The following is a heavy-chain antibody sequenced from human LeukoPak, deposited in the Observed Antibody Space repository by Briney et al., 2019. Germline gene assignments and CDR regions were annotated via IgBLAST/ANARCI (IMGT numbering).Heavy chain of an antibody. J-gene: IGHJ4*02. Sequence: ASVKVSCKASGYTFTGYYMHWVRQAPGQGLEWMGWINPNSGGTNYAQKFQGRVTMTRDTSISTAYMELSRLRSDDTAVYYCARGRGGIRYFDWLFTFDYWGQGTLVTVSS. CDR1: GYTFTGYY. CDR2: INPNSGGT. CDR3: ARGRGGIRYFDWLFTFDY. V-gene: IGHV1-2*02. D-gene: IGHD3-9*01.